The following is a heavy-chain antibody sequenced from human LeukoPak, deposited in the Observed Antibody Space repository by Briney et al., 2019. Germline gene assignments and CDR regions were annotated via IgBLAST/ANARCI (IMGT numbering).Heavy chain of an antibody. V-gene: IGHV4-39*07. Sequence: SETLSLTCTVSGGSISSSSYYWGWIRQPPGKGLEWIGSIYYSGSTNYNPSLKSRVTISVDTSKNQFSLKLSSVTAADTAVYYCATFTVAGSGGQEGWFDPWGQGTLVTVSS. CDR1: GGSISSSSYY. J-gene: IGHJ5*02. D-gene: IGHD6-19*01. CDR3: ATFTVAGSGGQEGWFDP. CDR2: IYYSGST.